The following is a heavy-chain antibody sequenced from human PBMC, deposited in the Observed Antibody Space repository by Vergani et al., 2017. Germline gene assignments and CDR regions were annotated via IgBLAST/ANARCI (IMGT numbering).Heavy chain of an antibody. CDR3: AKKWLTNEEVDS. D-gene: IGHD5-12*01. CDR1: GFIFSDYG. J-gene: IGHJ4*02. Sequence: EVQLLESGGGLVQPGRSLRLSCAGSGFIFSDYGMTWVRQAPGRGLEWVSAISAGGESTFYADSVKGRFIISRDNSKKTVYLQMKSLRAEDTAVYYCAKKWLTNEEVDSWGQGTLVTVSS. V-gene: IGHV3-23*01. CDR2: ISAGGEST.